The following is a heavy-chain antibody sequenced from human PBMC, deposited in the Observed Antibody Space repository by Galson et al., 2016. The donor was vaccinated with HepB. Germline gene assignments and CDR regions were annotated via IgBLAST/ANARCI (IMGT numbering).Heavy chain of an antibody. CDR3: ARLPSTGYWYFDL. V-gene: IGHV4-31*11. Sequence: TLSLTCAVSGGSISSGHSYWSWIRQLPGKGLEWIGYMYHRGTTYYNPSLKSRVTMSVDTSENQFSLKLSSVTAADTAMYYCARLPSTGYWYFDLWGRGTLVTVSS. CDR2: MYHRGTT. CDR1: GGSISSGHSY. J-gene: IGHJ2*01. D-gene: IGHD2-2*01.